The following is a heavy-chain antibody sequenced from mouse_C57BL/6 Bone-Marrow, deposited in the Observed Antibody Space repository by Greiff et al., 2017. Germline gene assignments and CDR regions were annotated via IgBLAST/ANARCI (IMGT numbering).Heavy chain of an antibody. CDR2: IRNKANGYTT. J-gene: IGHJ3*01. CDR3: ASLYYYGSSPPWFAY. Sequence: EVMLVESGGGLVQPGGSLSLSCAASGFTFTDYYMSWVRQPPGKALEWLGFIRNKANGYTTEYSASVKGRFTISRDNSQSILYLQMNALRAEDSATYYCASLYYYGSSPPWFAYWGQGTLVTVSA. V-gene: IGHV7-3*01. D-gene: IGHD1-1*01. CDR1: GFTFTDYY.